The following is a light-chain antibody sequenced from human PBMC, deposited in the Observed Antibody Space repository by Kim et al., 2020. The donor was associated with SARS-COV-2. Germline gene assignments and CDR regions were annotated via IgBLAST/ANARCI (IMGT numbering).Light chain of an antibody. Sequence: NFMLNQPHSVSESPGEKVIISCTRTSGNIGSNYVQWYQQRPGTAPIIVIHEDTERPSGVPDRFSGSIDVTSNSAFLTISGLRPEDEADYYCQSYDSTNRVFGGGTQLTV. CDR3: QSYDSTNRV. CDR1: SGNIGSNY. CDR2: EDT. J-gene: IGLJ3*02. V-gene: IGLV6-57*04.